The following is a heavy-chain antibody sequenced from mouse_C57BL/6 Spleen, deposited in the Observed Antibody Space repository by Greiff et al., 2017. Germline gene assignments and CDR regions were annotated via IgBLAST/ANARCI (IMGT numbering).Heavy chain of an antibody. D-gene: IGHD2-2*01. CDR1: GYTFTDYE. J-gene: IGHJ3*01. V-gene: IGHV1-15*01. Sequence: QVQLQQSGAELVRPGASVTLSCKASGYTFTDYEMHWVKQTPVHGLEWIGAIDPETGGTAYNQKFKGKAILTADKSSSTAYMELRSLTSEDSAVYYCTRVSLYCGYDGFAYWGQGTLVTVSA. CDR2: IDPETGGT. CDR3: TRVSLYCGYDGFAY.